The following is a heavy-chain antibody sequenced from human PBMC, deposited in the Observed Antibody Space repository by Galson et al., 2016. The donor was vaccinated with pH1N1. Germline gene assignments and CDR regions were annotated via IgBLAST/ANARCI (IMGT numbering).Heavy chain of an antibody. CDR3: AREDWSYADTYYYGMDV. CDR2: ISYNGHDQ. J-gene: IGHJ6*02. D-gene: IGHD3-16*01. V-gene: IGHV3-30-3*01. Sequence: SLRLSCAASGFTFDTFAMHWVRQNPGKGLEWVAFISYNGHDQSYANSVKGRFTVSRDNSKNTLYLQMNSLRPDDMALYYCAREDWSYADTYYYGMDVWGQGTTVTVSS. CDR1: GFTFDTFA.